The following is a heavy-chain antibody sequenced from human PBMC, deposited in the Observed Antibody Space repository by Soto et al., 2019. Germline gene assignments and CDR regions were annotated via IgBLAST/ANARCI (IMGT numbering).Heavy chain of an antibody. Sequence: EVQLLESGGGLVQPGESLRLSCVASGFTFSTYTMSWVRQAPGKGLEWVSVISGSGGSPSYADSVQGRFSISRDNYRNTLYLQMNNLRGDDTAMYYFAKARCSTTNCYVPDYWGQGTLVTVSS. J-gene: IGHJ4*02. V-gene: IGHV3-23*01. CDR2: ISGSGGSP. CDR1: GFTFSTYT. CDR3: AKARCSTTNCYVPDY. D-gene: IGHD2-2*01.